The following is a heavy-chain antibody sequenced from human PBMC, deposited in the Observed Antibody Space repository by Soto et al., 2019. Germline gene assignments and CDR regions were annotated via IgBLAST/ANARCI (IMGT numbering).Heavy chain of an antibody. Sequence: EVQLVESGGGLVQPGGSLRLSCAASGFTFSSYWMSWVRQAPGKGLQWVANIKQDGSQKWYVDSVKGRFTISRDNAKNSXXLQMNSLRAEDTAVYYCVRGDYYDSSGPFSDAFDIWGQGTMVTVSS. J-gene: IGHJ3*02. D-gene: IGHD3-22*01. V-gene: IGHV3-7*04. CDR1: GFTFSSYW. CDR2: IKQDGSQK. CDR3: VRGDYYDSSGPFSDAFDI.